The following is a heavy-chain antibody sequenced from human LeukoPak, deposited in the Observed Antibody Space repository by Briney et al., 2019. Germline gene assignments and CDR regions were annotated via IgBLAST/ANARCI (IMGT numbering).Heavy chain of an antibody. J-gene: IGHJ4*02. V-gene: IGHV6-1*01. CDR1: GDSVFSTSAA. CDR2: AYYRSKWSI. Sequence: SQTLSPTCALSGDSVFSTSAAWNWLRQSPSRGLEWLGRAYYRSKWSIEYAPSVESRITINPDASKNQFSLQLVSVTPEDTAMYYCAGGFVGGGWHAYWGQGTLVTVSS. D-gene: IGHD3-16*01. CDR3: AGGFVGGGWHAY.